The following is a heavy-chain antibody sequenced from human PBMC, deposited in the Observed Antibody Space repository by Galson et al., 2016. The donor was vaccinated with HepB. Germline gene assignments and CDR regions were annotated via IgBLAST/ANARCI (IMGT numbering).Heavy chain of an antibody. CDR1: GFSFSNSG. Sequence: SLRLSCAASGFSFSNSGMSWVRQAPGKGLEWVSVISVSGGSTYYADSVKGRFTISRDNSKNTLYPQMNSLRAEDTAVYYCAKGELGPRWLQLVRDWYFDLWGRGTLVTVSS. J-gene: IGHJ2*01. V-gene: IGHV3-23*01. CDR2: ISVSGGST. CDR3: AKGELGPRWLQLVRDWYFDL. D-gene: IGHD5-24*01.